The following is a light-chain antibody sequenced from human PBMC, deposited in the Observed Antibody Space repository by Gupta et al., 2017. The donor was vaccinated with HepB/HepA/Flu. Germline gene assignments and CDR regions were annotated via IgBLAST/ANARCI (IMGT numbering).Light chain of an antibody. CDR3: LLSVSGAFV. CDR1: AGAATSSHF. J-gene: IGLJ1*01. V-gene: IGLV7-46*01. CDR2: DTS. Sequence: QAVVTQEPSLTVSPGGTVISTCPPSAGAATSSHFPYWLQQKPGQAPRTLIYDTSNRHSWTPARFSASLLGGKAALTLSGAQPEDEAEYYCLLSVSGAFVFGSGTKVTVL.